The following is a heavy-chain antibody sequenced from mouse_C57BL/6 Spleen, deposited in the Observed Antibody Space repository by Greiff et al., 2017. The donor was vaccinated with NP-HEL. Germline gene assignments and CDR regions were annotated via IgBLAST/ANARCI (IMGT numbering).Heavy chain of an antibody. D-gene: IGHD1-1*01. V-gene: IGHV1-61*01. CDR3: ARDYYGRGAMDY. J-gene: IGHJ4*01. Sequence: QVQLQQPGAELVRPGSSVKLSCKASGYTFTSYWMDWVKQRPGQGLEWIGNIYTSDSETHYNQKFKDKATLTVDKSSSTAYMQLSSLTSEDSTVYYCARDYYGRGAMDYWGQGTSVTVSS. CDR1: GYTFTSYW. CDR2: IYTSDSET.